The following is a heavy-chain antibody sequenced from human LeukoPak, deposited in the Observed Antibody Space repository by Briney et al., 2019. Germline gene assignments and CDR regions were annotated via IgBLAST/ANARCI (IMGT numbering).Heavy chain of an antibody. V-gene: IGHV3-23*01. CDR1: GFTFSSYA. CDR3: AESQAGGACTRVDY. CDR2: ISGSGGST. D-gene: IGHD1-1*01. J-gene: IGHJ4*01. Sequence: GGSLRLSCAASGFTFSSYAMSWVRQAPGKGLEWVSAISGSGGSTYYADSVKGRFTISRDNSKNTLYLQMNSLRAVDTAVYYCAESQAGGACTRVDYLGQGTLVTVSS.